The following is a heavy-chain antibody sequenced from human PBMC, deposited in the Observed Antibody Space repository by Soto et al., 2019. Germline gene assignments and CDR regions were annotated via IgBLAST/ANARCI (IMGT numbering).Heavy chain of an antibody. CDR2: IYYSGST. J-gene: IGHJ4*02. V-gene: IGHV4-59*12. Sequence: SQTMSLPSTVAYGYISGYYWRCIRQTPRKGLEWIGYIYYSGSTNYNPSLKSRVTISVDTSKNQFSLKLSSVTAADTAVYYCARDPGGYSYGYTPPHFDYWGQGTLLTVSS. CDR3: ARDPGGYSYGYTPPHFDY. D-gene: IGHD5-18*01. CDR1: YGYISGYY.